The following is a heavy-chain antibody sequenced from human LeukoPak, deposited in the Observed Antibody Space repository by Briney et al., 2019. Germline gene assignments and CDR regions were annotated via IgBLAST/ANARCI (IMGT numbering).Heavy chain of an antibody. Sequence: ASVKVSCKASGYTFTGYYIHWVRQAPGQGLEWMGWINPNSGGTNYAQKFQGRVTMTRDTSISTAYMELSRLRSDDTAVYYCARDLVDTAMAQDYWGQGTLVTVSS. CDR3: ARDLVDTAMAQDY. D-gene: IGHD5-18*01. CDR2: INPNSGGT. CDR1: GYTFTGYY. J-gene: IGHJ4*02. V-gene: IGHV1-2*02.